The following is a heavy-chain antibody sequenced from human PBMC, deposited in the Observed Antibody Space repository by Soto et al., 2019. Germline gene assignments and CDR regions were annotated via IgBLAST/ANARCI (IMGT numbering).Heavy chain of an antibody. CDR3: ARESGYDFWSGQRQRYYYYGMDV. J-gene: IGHJ6*02. CDR2: INPSGGST. V-gene: IGHV1-46*01. CDR1: GYTFTSYY. Sequence: KVSCKASGYTFTSYYMHWARQAPGQGLEWMGIINPSGGSTSYAQKFQGRVTMTRDTSTSTVYMELSSLRSEDTAVYYCARESGYDFWSGQRQRYYYYGMDVWGQGTTVTVSS. D-gene: IGHD3-3*01.